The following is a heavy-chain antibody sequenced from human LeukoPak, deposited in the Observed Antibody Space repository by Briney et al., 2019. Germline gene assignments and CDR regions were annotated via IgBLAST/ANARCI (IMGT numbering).Heavy chain of an antibody. J-gene: IGHJ4*02. CDR2: IIPIFGTA. D-gene: IGHD6-19*01. Sequence: SVTVSCKASGGTFSSYAVSWVRQAPGQGLEWMGGIIPIFGTANYAQKFQGRVTITADESTSTAYMELSSLRSKDTAVYYCAKVVSGWLFDYWGQGTLVTVSS. CDR3: AKVVSGWLFDY. V-gene: IGHV1-69*13. CDR1: GGTFSSYA.